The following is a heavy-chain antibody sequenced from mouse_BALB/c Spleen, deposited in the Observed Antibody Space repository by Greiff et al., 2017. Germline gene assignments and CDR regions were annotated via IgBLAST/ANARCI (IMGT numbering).Heavy chain of an antibody. CDR3: VRDEGAHYDQEGFAY. D-gene: IGHD2-4*01. CDR2: IWTGGGT. Sequence: QVQLKESGPGLVAPSQSLSITCTVSGFSLTSYDISWIRQPPGKGLEWLGVIWTGGGTNYNSAFMSRLSISKDNSKSQVFLKMNSLQTDDTAIYYCVRDEGAHYDQEGFAYWGQGTLVTVSA. CDR1: GFSLTSYD. J-gene: IGHJ3*01. V-gene: IGHV2-9-2*01.